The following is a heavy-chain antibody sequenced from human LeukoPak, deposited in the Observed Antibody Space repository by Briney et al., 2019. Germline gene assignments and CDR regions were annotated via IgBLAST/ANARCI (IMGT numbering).Heavy chain of an antibody. J-gene: IGHJ4*02. CDR2: IYSGGST. CDR1: GFTVSSNY. CDR3: ARINYYDSSGQDY. Sequence: QPGGSLRLSCAASGFTVSSNYMSWVRQAPGKGLEWVSVIYSGGSTYYADSVKGRFTISRDNSKNTLYLQMNSLRAEDTAVYYCARINYYDSSGQDYWGQGTLVTVPS. D-gene: IGHD3-22*01. V-gene: IGHV3-53*01.